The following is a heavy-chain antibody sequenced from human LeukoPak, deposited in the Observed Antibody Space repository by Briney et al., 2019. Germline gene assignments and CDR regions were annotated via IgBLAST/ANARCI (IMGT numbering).Heavy chain of an antibody. D-gene: IGHD5-18*01. CDR1: GFTFSSYS. Sequence: GGSVRLSCAASGFTFSSYSMNWVRQAPGKGLEWVSSISSSSSYIYYADSVKGRFTISRDNAKNSLYLQMNSLRAEDTAVYYCARLGYSYGASLVDYWGQGTLVTVSS. J-gene: IGHJ4*02. CDR3: ARLGYSYGASLVDY. V-gene: IGHV3-21*01. CDR2: ISSSSSYI.